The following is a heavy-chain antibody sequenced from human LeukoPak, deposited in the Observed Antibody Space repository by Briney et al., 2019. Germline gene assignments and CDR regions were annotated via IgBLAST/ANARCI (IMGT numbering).Heavy chain of an antibody. J-gene: IGHJ4*02. Sequence: PGGSLRLSCSASGFTFSSYAMHWVRQAPGKGLEYVSAISSNGGSTYYADSVKGRFTISRDNSKNTLYLQMSSLRAEDTAVYYCVKVGCSSTSCYGDYWGQGTLVTVSS. CDR3: VKVGCSSTSCYGDY. CDR2: ISSNGGST. D-gene: IGHD2-2*01. CDR1: GFTFSSYA. V-gene: IGHV3-64D*09.